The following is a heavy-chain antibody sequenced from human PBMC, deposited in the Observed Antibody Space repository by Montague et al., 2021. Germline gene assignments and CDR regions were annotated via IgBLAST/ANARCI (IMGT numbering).Heavy chain of an antibody. D-gene: IGHD5-18*01. Sequence: SLRLSCAASGFTFSNYAMHWVRQAPGKGLEWVAVISKDGDITYYADSLKGRFTVSRGNAKNTLYLQMDSLRGDDSAAFYCARGDSGYSLDYWGQGTLVTVSS. CDR3: ARGDSGYSLDY. V-gene: IGHV3-30*04. J-gene: IGHJ4*02. CDR2: ISKDGDIT. CDR1: GFTFSNYA.